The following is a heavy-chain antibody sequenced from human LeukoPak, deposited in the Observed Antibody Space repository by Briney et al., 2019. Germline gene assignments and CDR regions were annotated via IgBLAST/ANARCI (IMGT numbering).Heavy chain of an antibody. Sequence: SGTLSLTCAVYGGSFSGYYWSWIRQPPGKGLEWIGEINHSGSTNYNPSLKSRVTISVDTSKNQFSLKLSSVTAADTAVYYCARQFRVRGVISYWGQGTLVTVSS. CDR3: ARQFRVRGVISY. D-gene: IGHD3-10*01. V-gene: IGHV4-34*01. J-gene: IGHJ4*02. CDR2: INHSGST. CDR1: GGSFSGYY.